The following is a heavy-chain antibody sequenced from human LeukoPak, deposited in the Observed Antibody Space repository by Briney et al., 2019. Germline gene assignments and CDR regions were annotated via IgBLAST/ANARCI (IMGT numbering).Heavy chain of an antibody. V-gene: IGHV1-69*05. CDR1: GGTFSSYA. CDR2: IIPIFGTA. J-gene: IGHJ4*02. CDR3: ARESQDGIIAVAGTE. D-gene: IGHD6-19*01. Sequence: GASVKVSCKASGGTFSSYAISWVRQDPGQGLEWMGGIIPIFGTANYAQKFQGRVTITTDESTSTAYMELSSLRSEDTAVYYCARESQDGIIAVAGTEWGQGTLVTVSS.